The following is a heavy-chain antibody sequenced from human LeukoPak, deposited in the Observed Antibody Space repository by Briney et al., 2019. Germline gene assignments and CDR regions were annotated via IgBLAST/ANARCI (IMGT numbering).Heavy chain of an antibody. CDR3: ARSCSGSYYNPYYFDY. CDR1: GFTFSNYA. Sequence: GGSLRLSCAASGFTFSNYAMSWVRQAPGKGLEWVSGINWNGGSTGYADSVKGRFTISRDNAKNSLYLQMNSLRAEDTALYYCARSCSGSYYNPYYFDYWGQGTLVTVSS. CDR2: INWNGGST. J-gene: IGHJ4*02. D-gene: IGHD3-10*02. V-gene: IGHV3-20*04.